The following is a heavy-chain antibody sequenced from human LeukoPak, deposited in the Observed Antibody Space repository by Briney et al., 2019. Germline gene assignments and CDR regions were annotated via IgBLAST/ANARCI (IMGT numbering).Heavy chain of an antibody. Sequence: GRSLRLSCAASGFTFSKYAMHWVRQTPGKGLEWVAVIWNDGSDENYADSVKGRFTISSDNSKNTLYLQMNSLRAEDTAVYYCAFEIGRSQGAFDIWGQGTMITVSS. CDR3: AFEIGRSQGAFDI. CDR2: IWNDGSDE. D-gene: IGHD1-26*01. J-gene: IGHJ3*02. CDR1: GFTFSKYA. V-gene: IGHV3-33*01.